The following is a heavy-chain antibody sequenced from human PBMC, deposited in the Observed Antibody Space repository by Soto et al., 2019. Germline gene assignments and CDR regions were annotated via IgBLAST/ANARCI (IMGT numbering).Heavy chain of an antibody. D-gene: IGHD4-4*01. CDR3: AKVRVKDYYYYAMDV. J-gene: IGHJ6*02. Sequence: GGSLRLCCAASGFTFSSYGMHWVRQAPGKGLEWVAVISSDGTSRFYADSVKGRFTISRDNSKNTLYLQMNSLRAEDTAMYYCAKVRVKDYYYYAMDVWGQGTTVTVSS. CDR1: GFTFSSYG. V-gene: IGHV3-30*18. CDR2: ISSDGTSR.